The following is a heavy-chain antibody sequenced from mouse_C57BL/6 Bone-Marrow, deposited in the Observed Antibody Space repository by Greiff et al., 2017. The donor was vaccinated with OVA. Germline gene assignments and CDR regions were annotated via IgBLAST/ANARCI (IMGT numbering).Heavy chain of an antibody. CDR3: TRLRLRPWFAY. V-gene: IGHV1-15*01. CDR1: GYTFTDYE. J-gene: IGHJ3*01. D-gene: IGHD2-4*01. CDR2: IDPETGGT. Sequence: QVQLQQSGAELVRPGASVTLSCKASGYTFTDYEMHWVKQTPVHGLEWIGAIDPETGGTAYNQKFKGKAILTADKSFSTAYMELRSLTSEDSAVYYCTRLRLRPWFAYWGQGTLVTVSA.